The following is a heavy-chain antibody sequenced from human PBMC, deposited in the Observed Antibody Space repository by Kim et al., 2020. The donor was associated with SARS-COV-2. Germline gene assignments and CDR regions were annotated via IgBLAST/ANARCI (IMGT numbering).Heavy chain of an antibody. D-gene: IGHD3-3*01. J-gene: IGHJ4*02. V-gene: IGHV3-23*01. Sequence: ADSEKGRFTISRDNSKNTLYLQLNSLRAEDTAVYYCAIVASKLRFLNFEYWGQGTLVTVSP. CDR3: AIVASKLRFLNFEY.